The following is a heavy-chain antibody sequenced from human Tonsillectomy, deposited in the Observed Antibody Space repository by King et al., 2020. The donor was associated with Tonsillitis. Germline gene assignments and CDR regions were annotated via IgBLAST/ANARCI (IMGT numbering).Heavy chain of an antibody. Sequence: VQLVESGGGLVQPGGSLRLACVASGFSLSDSWMHWVRQAPGKGLVWVSRINSVGSRTNYADSVKGRFTISRDNAKNTLYLQMNSLRAEETALYYCARTNWFDPWGQGTLVTVSS. CDR1: GFSLSDSW. CDR3: ARTNWFDP. J-gene: IGHJ5*02. V-gene: IGHV3-74*01. CDR2: INSVGSRT.